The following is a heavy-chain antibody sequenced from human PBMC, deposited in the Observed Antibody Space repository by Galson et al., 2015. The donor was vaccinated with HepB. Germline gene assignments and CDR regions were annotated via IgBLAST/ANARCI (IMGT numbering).Heavy chain of an antibody. J-gene: IGHJ6*02. CDR2: FDPEDGET. CDR1: GYTLTELS. D-gene: IGHD6-19*01. CDR3: ATDQRGWGTVAVSLGCGMDV. Sequence: SVKVSCKVSGYTLTELSMHWVRQAPGKGLEWMGGFDPEDGETIYAQKFQGRVTMTEDTSTDTAYMELSSLRSEDTAVYYCATDQRGWGTVAVSLGCGMDVWGQGTTVTVSS. V-gene: IGHV1-24*01.